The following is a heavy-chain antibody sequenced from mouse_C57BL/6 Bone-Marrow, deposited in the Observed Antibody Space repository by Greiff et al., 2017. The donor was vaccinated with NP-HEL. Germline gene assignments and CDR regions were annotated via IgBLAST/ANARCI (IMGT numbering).Heavy chain of an antibody. CDR1: GFNIKDDY. V-gene: IGHV14-4*01. J-gene: IGHJ1*03. CDR2: IDPENGDT. D-gene: IGHD1-1*01. CDR3: TTTHYYGSSPYWYFDV. Sequence: VQLQQSGAELVRPGASVKLSCTASGFNIKDDYMHWVKQRPEQGLEWIGWIDPENGDTEYASKFQGKATITADTSSNPAYLQLSSLTSEDTAVYYCTTTHYYGSSPYWYFDVWGTGTAVTVSS.